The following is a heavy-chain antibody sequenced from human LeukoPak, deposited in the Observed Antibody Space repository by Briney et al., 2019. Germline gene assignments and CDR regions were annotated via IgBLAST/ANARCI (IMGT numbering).Heavy chain of an antibody. J-gene: IGHJ4*02. CDR3: ARDYKSGDSPAADY. Sequence: PSETLSLTCTVSGDSISNSYWSWIRQPPGKGLEWIGYIYYSGSTNYNPSLKSRVTISVDTSKNQFSLKLSSVTAADTAVYYCARDYKSGDSPAADYWGQGTLVTVSS. CDR1: GDSISNSY. V-gene: IGHV4-59*01. D-gene: IGHD7-27*01. CDR2: IYYSGST.